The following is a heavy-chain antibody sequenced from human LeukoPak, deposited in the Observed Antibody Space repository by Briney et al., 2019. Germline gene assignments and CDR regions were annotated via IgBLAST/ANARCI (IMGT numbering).Heavy chain of an antibody. CDR2: INPNSGGT. CDR1: GYTFTGYY. CDR3: ARDLYSSSWYLWFDP. Sequence: GASVKVSCKASGYTFTGYYMRWVRQAPGQGLEWMGWINPNSGGTNYAQKFQGRVTMTRDTSISTAYMELSRLRSDDTAVYYCARDLYSSSWYLWFDPWGQGTLVTVSS. J-gene: IGHJ5*02. D-gene: IGHD6-13*01. V-gene: IGHV1-2*02.